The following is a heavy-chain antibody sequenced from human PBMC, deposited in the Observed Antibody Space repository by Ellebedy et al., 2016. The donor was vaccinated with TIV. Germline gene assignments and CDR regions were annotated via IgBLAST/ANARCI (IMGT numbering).Heavy chain of an antibody. V-gene: IGHV5-51*01. CDR3: ARFGDYGYEIAEYFQH. CDR1: GYRFTSYW. J-gene: IGHJ1*01. Sequence: GGSLRLXXKGSGYRFTSYWIGWVRQMPGKGLEWMGIINSGDSETRYSPSFQGQVTISADKSISTAYLQWSSLKASDTAMYYCARFGDYGYEIAEYFQHWGRGTLVTVSS. CDR2: INSGDSET. D-gene: IGHD5-12*01.